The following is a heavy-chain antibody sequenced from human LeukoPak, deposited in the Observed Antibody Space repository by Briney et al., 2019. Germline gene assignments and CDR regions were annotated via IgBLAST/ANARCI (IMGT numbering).Heavy chain of an antibody. D-gene: IGHD3-22*01. CDR1: GGPISSYY. Sequence: SETLSLTCTVSGGPISSYYWSWIRQPPGKGLEWIGYIYTSGSTNYNPSLKSRVTISVDTSTHRFSLKLSSVTAADTAVYYCARGYYDSSGLTPTNWFDPWGQGTLVTVSS. V-gene: IGHV4-4*09. J-gene: IGHJ5*02. CDR2: IYTSGST. CDR3: ARGYYDSSGLTPTNWFDP.